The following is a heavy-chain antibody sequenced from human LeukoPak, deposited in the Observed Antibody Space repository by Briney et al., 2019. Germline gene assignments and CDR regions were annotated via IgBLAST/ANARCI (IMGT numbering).Heavy chain of an antibody. CDR2: ISYGGSNN. V-gene: IGHV3-30*18. CDR3: AKDFYGDFLYYFDY. J-gene: IGHJ4*02. CDR1: GFTFTSYC. Sequence: GRSLTLSCSDSGFTFTSYCMHWLRQTPGKGPDWFAGISYGGSNNYYADSVKRLFTIHRDNSKHTLYLQMNSLRAQDTAVYYCAKDFYGDFLYYFDYWGQGPLVTVSS. D-gene: IGHD4-17*01.